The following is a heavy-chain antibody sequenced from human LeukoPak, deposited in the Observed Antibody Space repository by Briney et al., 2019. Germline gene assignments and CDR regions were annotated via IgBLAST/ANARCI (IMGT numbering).Heavy chain of an antibody. CDR1: GGSISSGGYS. V-gene: IGHV4-30-2*01. CDR3: ARTTPADYDILTGYYMGYFDY. J-gene: IGHJ4*02. CDR2: IYHSGST. Sequence: SETLSLTCAVSGGSISSGGYSWSWIRQPPGKGLEWIGYIYHSGSTYYNPSLKSRVTISVDRSKNQFSLKLSSVTAADTAVYYCARTTPADYDILTGYYMGYFDYWGQGTLVTVSS. D-gene: IGHD3-9*01.